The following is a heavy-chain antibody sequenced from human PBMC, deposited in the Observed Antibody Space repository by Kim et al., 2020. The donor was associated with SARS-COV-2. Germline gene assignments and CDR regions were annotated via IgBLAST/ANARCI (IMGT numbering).Heavy chain of an antibody. CDR2: ISGSGGST. V-gene: IGHV3-23*01. CDR1: GFTFSSYA. J-gene: IGHJ6*02. D-gene: IGHD3-3*01. Sequence: GGSLRLSCAASGFTFSSYAMSWVRQAPGKGLEWVSAISGSGGSTYYADSVKGQFTISRDNSKNTLYLQMNSLRAEDTAVYYCAKEEGFLEWLPSTQKNYYYYYGMDVWGQGTTVTVSS. CDR3: AKEEGFLEWLPSTQKNYYYYYGMDV.